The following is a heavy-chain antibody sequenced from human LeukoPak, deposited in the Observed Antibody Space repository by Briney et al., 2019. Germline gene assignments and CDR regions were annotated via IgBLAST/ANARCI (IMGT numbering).Heavy chain of an antibody. D-gene: IGHD3-3*01. Sequence: GGSLRLSCAASGFTFSSYAMSWVRQAPGKGLEWVSAISGSGGSTYYADSVKGRFTISRDNSKNTLYLRMNSLRAEDTAVYYCAKDTCITIFGVVILWGQGTLVTVSS. CDR3: AKDTCITIFGVVIL. V-gene: IGHV3-23*01. J-gene: IGHJ4*02. CDR2: ISGSGGST. CDR1: GFTFSSYA.